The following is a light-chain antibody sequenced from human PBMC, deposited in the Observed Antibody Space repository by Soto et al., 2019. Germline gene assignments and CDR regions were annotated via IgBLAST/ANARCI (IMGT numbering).Light chain of an antibody. CDR2: EAS. J-gene: IGKJ1*01. V-gene: IGKV1-5*03. CDR3: QQYNAYPWT. Sequence: DIQMTQSPSPLSASVGDSVTITCRASQSISSWLAWYQQKPGKAPKLLIYEASSLDSGVPSRFSGSESGTEFTLTISSLQPDDFASYYCQQYNAYPWTFGQGTKVEIK. CDR1: QSISSW.